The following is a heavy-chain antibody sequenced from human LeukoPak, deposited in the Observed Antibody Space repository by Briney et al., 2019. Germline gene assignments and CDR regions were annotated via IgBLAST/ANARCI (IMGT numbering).Heavy chain of an antibody. Sequence: GGSLRLSCAASGFTFSDYYMSWIRQAPGKGLEWVSSISSSSSYIYYADSVKGRFTISRDNAKNSLYLQMNSLRAEDTAVYYCAREYYDFWSGYRNDFDYWGQGTLVTVSS. CDR1: GFTFSDYY. CDR3: AREYYDFWSGYRNDFDY. J-gene: IGHJ4*02. CDR2: ISSSSSYI. D-gene: IGHD3-3*01. V-gene: IGHV3-11*06.